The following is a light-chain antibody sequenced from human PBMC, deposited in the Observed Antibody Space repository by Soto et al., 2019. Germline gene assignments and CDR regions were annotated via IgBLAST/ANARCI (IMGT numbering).Light chain of an antibody. V-gene: IGKV3-15*01. CDR1: QSVSSN. J-gene: IGKJ4*01. Sequence: EIVMTQSPATLSVSPGERATLSCRASQSVSSNLAWYQQKPGQAPRLLICGASTRATGIPARFSGSGSGTEFTLTISSLQSEDFAVYYCQQYGSHTFGGGTKVDIK. CDR3: QQYGSHT. CDR2: GAS.